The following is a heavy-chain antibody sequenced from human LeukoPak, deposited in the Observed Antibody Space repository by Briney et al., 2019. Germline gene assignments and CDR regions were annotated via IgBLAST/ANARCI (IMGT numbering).Heavy chain of an antibody. D-gene: IGHD4-17*01. V-gene: IGHV3-23*01. Sequence: GGSLRLSCAASGFTFSSYAMSWVRRAPGKGLEWVSAISGSGGSTYYADSVKGRFTISRDNSKNTLYLQMNSLRAEDTAVYYCAKDNRFVTVTTFGYWGQGTLVTVSS. CDR1: GFTFSSYA. CDR2: ISGSGGST. CDR3: AKDNRFVTVTTFGY. J-gene: IGHJ4*02.